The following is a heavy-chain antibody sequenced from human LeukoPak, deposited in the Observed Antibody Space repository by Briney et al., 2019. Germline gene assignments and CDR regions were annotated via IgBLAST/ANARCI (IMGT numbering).Heavy chain of an antibody. V-gene: IGHV4-34*01. CDR3: ARRPITMIVVGLDY. D-gene: IGHD3-22*01. CDR2: INHSGST. J-gene: IGHJ4*02. CDR1: VGSFSGYY. Sequence: PSETLSLTCAVYVGSFSGYYWNWIRQPPGKGLEWIGEINHSGSTNYNPSLKSRVTISVDTSKNQFSLKLSSVTAADTAVYYCARRPITMIVVGLDYWGQGTLVTVSS.